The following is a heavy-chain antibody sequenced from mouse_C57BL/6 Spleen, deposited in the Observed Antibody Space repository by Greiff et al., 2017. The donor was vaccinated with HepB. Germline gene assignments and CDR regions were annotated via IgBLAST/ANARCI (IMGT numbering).Heavy chain of an antibody. CDR2: IDPSDSYT. Sequence: VQLKQPGAELVMPGASVKLSCKASGYTFTSYWMHWVKQRPGQGLEWIGEIDPSDSYTNYNQKFKGKSTLTVDKSSSTAYMQLSSLTSEDSAVYYCARRGDYGDYYAMDYWGQGTSVTVSS. CDR1: GYTFTSYW. V-gene: IGHV1-69*01. CDR3: ARRGDYGDYYAMDY. J-gene: IGHJ4*01. D-gene: IGHD2-4*01.